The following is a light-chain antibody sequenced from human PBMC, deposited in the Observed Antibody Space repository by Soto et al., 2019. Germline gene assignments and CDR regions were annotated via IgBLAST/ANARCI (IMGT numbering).Light chain of an antibody. V-gene: IGKV1-9*01. CDR3: QQHNSWPLT. CDR1: RDTRNS. Sequence: DIQLTQSPSFLSASVGDRVTITCRASRDTRNSLAWYQQKPGKAPTLLIYTISTLQSGVPPGFSGSGSGTEFTLTISSLQPEDFATYYCQQHNSWPLTFGGGTTVEIK. J-gene: IGKJ4*01. CDR2: TIS.